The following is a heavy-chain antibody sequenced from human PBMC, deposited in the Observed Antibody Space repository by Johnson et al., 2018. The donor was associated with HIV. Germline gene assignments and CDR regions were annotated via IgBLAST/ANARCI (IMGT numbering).Heavy chain of an antibody. CDR1: GFTFDDYA. V-gene: IGHV3-43D*03. D-gene: IGHD2-15*01. Sequence: EVQLVESGGVVVQPGGSLRLSCAASGFTFDDYAMHWVRQAPGKGLEWVSLISWDGGSTYYVDSVKGRFTVSRDDSKNSLYLQMNSLRAEDTAIYYCARVRCSGGFCYNWALGWALDIWGQGTMVTVSS. J-gene: IGHJ3*02. CDR3: ARVRCSGGFCYNWALGWALDI. CDR2: ISWDGGST.